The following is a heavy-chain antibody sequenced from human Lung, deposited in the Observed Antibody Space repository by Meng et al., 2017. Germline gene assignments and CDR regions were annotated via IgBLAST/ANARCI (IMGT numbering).Heavy chain of an antibody. D-gene: IGHD6-13*01. V-gene: IGHV1-2*06. J-gene: IGHJ4*02. CDR3: ARDEDISAAGKLFGDY. CDR1: GYNFPDYW. CDR2: IDPKSGDT. Sequence: QVRAVQSGAEVKKPVASVKVSCKPSGYNFPDYWLHWVRRAPGQGLEWMGRIDPKSGDTHYAQRFQGRVTMTGDTSISTAYMELSGLRSDDTAMYYCARDEDISAAGKLFGDYWGQGTLVTVSS.